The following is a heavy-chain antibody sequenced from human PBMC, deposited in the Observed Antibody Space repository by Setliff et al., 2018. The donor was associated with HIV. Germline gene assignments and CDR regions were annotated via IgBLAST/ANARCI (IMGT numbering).Heavy chain of an antibody. V-gene: IGHV4-4*07. CDR1: GGSIRSYY. CDR3: ARTRGYTYGYIDS. J-gene: IGHJ4*02. CDR2: IYGSGST. D-gene: IGHD5-18*01. Sequence: PSETLSLTCNVSGGSIRSYYWSWIRQPAGKGLEWIGRIYGSGSTNYIPSLKSRVTISLDTSKNQFSLKLTSVTAADTAVYYCARTRGYTYGYIDSWAQGTLVTVSS.